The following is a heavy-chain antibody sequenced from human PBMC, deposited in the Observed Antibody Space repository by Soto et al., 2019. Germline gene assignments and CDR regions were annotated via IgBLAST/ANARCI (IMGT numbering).Heavy chain of an antibody. CDR2: IIPIFGTA. V-gene: IGHV1-69*13. J-gene: IGHJ4*02. D-gene: IGHD3-22*01. CDR3: ARGAPKSFTMIVVAYDY. Sequence: VASVKVSCKASGGTFSSYAISWVRQAPGQGLEWMGGIIPIFGTANYAQKFQGRVTITADESTSTAYMELSSLRSEDTAVYYCARGAPKSFTMIVVAYDYWGQGTLVTVSS. CDR1: GGTFSSYA.